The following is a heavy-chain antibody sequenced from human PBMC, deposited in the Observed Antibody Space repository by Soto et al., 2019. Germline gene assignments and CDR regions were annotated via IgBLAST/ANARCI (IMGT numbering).Heavy chain of an antibody. CDR3: AALTSGTGTTRGETSV. V-gene: IGHV3-23*01. CDR2: ISGSGGST. CDR1: GFTFSSYA. D-gene: IGHD1-1*01. Sequence: EVQLLESGGGLVQPGGSLRLSCAASGFTFSSYAMSWVRQAPGKGLEWVSAISGSGGSTYYADPVKGRFTISRNNSKNTLSPQMNSLRAEDTAVYYCAALTSGTGTTRGETSVWGQGTLVTVSS. J-gene: IGHJ4*02.